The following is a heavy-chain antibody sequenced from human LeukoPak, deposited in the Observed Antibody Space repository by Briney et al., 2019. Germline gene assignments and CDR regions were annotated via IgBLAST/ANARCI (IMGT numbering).Heavy chain of an antibody. CDR2: INPSGGST. CDR3: ARTEKIAAAGHLYYYYYMDV. CDR1: GYTFTSYY. V-gene: IGHV1-46*01. J-gene: IGHJ6*03. Sequence: ASVKVSCKASGYTFTSYYMHWVRQAPGQGLEWMGIINPSGGSTSYAQKFQGRVTMTRDTSTSTVYMELSSLRSEDTAVYYCARTEKIAAAGHLYYYYYMDVWGKGTTVTVSS. D-gene: IGHD6-13*01.